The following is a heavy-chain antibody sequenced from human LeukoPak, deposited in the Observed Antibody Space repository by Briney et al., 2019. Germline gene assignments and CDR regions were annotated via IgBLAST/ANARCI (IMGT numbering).Heavy chain of an antibody. CDR3: VTTSGGY. Sequence: GGSLRLSCAASGFTFSNAWMSWVRQAPGKGLEWVGRIKSKTDGWTTDYAAPVKGRFTISRDDSKNTLYLQMNSLKTEDTAVYYCVTTSGGYWGQGTLVTVSS. CDR2: IKSKTDGWTT. V-gene: IGHV3-15*01. D-gene: IGHD1/OR15-1a*01. CDR1: GFTFSNAW. J-gene: IGHJ4*02.